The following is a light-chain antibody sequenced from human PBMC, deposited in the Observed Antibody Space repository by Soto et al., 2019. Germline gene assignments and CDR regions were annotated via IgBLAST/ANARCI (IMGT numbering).Light chain of an antibody. V-gene: IGKV3-15*01. CDR1: QSVGNN. J-gene: IGKJ4*01. Sequence: EIVVTQSPATLSVSPGERATLSCRASQSVGNNFAWYQQKPGQAPRLLIFATSNRATGVPARFSGSGSGTEFTLTFSSLQSEDFAVYYCQQYGDWPLTFGGGAKVEIE. CDR3: QQYGDWPLT. CDR2: ATS.